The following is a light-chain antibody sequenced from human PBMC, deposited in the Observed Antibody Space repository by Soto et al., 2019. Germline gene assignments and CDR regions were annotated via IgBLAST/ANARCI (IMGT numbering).Light chain of an antibody. CDR3: QHYGGSPLVT. J-gene: IGKJ5*01. V-gene: IGKV3-20*01. Sequence: EIVLTQSPGTLSLSPGERATLSCRTSQSVSSSYLAWYQQKPGQAPRLLIYGTSSRATGIPGRFSGSGSGTDFTLTLSRQKPEEFAVSYCQHYGGSPLVTFGQGTRLEIK. CDR2: GTS. CDR1: QSVSSSY.